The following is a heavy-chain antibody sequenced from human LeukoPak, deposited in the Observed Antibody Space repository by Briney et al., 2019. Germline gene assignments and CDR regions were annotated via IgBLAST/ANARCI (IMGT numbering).Heavy chain of an antibody. CDR1: GFTFSGYG. CDR2: ISGSGGST. J-gene: IGHJ4*02. CDR3: AKEVRYFDWLLPIYFDY. D-gene: IGHD3-9*01. V-gene: IGHV3-23*01. Sequence: GGSLRLSCAASGFTFSGYGMSWVRQAPGKGLEWVSAISGSGGSTYYADSVKGRFTISRDNSKNTLYLQMNSLRAEDTAVYYCAKEVRYFDWLLPIYFDYWGQETLVTVSS.